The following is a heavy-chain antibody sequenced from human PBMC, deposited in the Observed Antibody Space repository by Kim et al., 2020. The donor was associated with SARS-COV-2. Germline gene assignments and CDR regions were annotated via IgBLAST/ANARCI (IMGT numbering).Heavy chain of an antibody. J-gene: IGHJ3*01. V-gene: IGHV3-23*01. CDR1: GFTFSSYA. D-gene: IGHD2-15*01. CDR3: AKDEGAGCSGGSCYSDAFDL. Sequence: GGSLRLSCAASGFTFSSYAMSWVRQAPGKGLEWVSAISGSGGSTYYADSVKGRFTISRDNSKNTLYLQMNSLRAEDTAVYYCAKDEGAGCSGGSCYSDAFDLWGQGTMVTVSS. CDR2: ISGSGGST.